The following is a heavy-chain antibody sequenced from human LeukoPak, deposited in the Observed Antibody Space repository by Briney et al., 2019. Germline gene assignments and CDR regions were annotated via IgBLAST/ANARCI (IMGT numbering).Heavy chain of an antibody. CDR1: GFTFSTYN. CDR3: AKDGSYYFDY. CDR2: VGGTDGRT. Sequence: QSGGSLRLSCAASGFTFSTYNMNWVRQAPGKGPEWVSAVGGTDGRTYYAAFVKGRFTIYRDNSKNTLYLQMNSLRAEDTAVYYCAKDGSYYFDYWGQGILVTVSS. J-gene: IGHJ4*02. V-gene: IGHV3-23*01.